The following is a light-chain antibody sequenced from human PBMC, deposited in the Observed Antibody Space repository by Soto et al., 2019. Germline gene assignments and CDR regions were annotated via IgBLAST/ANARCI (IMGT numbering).Light chain of an antibody. V-gene: IGKV1-5*01. CDR3: QQYNSYSGT. CDR2: EAS. Sequence: DLQMTQSPSTLSASIGDRVTIXXRASQSRSSWLAWYQQKPGKAPKLXRYEASSLESGGPSRFSGSGAGTEFTLTISSLQPDDFATYYCQQYNSYSGTFGQGTRLEIK. J-gene: IGKJ5*01. CDR1: QSRSSW.